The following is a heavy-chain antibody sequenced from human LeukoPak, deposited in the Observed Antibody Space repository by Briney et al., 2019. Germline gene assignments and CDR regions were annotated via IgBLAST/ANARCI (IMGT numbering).Heavy chain of an antibody. CDR1: GYTLTELS. J-gene: IGHJ1*01. CDR2: FDPEDGET. CDR3: AAVTMGAEYFQH. Sequence: ASVKVSCKVSGYTLTELSMHWVRQAPGKGLGGRGGFDPEDGETIYAQKFQGRVTMTEDTSTDTAYMELSSLRSEDTAVYYCAAVTMGAEYFQHWGQGTLVTVSS. D-gene: IGHD2-2*01. V-gene: IGHV1-24*01.